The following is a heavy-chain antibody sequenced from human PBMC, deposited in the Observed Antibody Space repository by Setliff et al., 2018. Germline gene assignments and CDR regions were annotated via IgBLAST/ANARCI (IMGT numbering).Heavy chain of an antibody. CDR1: GGSISSSSYY. V-gene: IGHV4-39*01. J-gene: IGHJ4*02. D-gene: IGHD3-3*01. CDR3: ARLVDFWSGYYTDLGDY. CDR2: IYYSGST. Sequence: SETLSLTCTVSGGSISSSSYYWGWIRQPPGKGLEWIGSIYYSGSTYYNPSLKSRVTISVDTSKNKFSLKLSSVTAADTAVYYCARLVDFWSGYYTDLGDYWGQGTLVTVSS.